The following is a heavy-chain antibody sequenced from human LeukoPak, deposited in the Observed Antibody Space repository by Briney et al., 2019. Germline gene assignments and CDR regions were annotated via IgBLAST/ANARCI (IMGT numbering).Heavy chain of an antibody. D-gene: IGHD1-14*01. Sequence: ASVKVSCKASGYTFDNFYIHWVRQARGQGPEWMGWINCNDGSTNFAQKFQGRVTMTRVTAMSTVYMDLSGLGPDDTAIYYCARDEGSTYNQLDSWGQGTLVTVSS. CDR1: GYTFDNFY. V-gene: IGHV1-2*02. CDR2: INCNDGST. CDR3: ARDEGSTYNQLDS. J-gene: IGHJ5*01.